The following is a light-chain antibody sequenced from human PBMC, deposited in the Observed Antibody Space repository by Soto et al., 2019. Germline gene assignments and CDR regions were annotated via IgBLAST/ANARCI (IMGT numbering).Light chain of an antibody. CDR1: QGIGTY. J-gene: IGKJ1*01. CDR2: ASS. V-gene: IGKV1-9*01. CDR3: QQVDSYPRT. Sequence: SDSIRDRVTVTCGARQGIGTYLVWYQQKSGKAPTVLIYASSTLQTGVPSRFSGSGSGTDFSLTISSLHPEDVATYYCQQVDSYPRTFGQGTKVDIK.